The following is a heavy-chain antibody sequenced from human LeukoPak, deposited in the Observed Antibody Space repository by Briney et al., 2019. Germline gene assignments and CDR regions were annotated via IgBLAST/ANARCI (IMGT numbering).Heavy chain of an antibody. Sequence: SETLSLTCTVSGGSISSYYWSWIRQPPGKGLEWIGYIYYSGSTNYNPSLKSRVTISVDTSKNQFSLKLSSVTAADTAVYYCARMGFAGTRDAFDIWGQGTMVTVSS. V-gene: IGHV4-59*01. CDR1: GGSISSYY. CDR2: IYYSGST. D-gene: IGHD3-10*01. CDR3: ARMGFAGTRDAFDI. J-gene: IGHJ3*02.